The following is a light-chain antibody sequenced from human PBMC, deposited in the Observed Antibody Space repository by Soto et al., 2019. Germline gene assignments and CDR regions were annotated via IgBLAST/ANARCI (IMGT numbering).Light chain of an antibody. CDR1: QSVSSN. CDR2: GAS. Sequence: IVMTQSPATLSVSPGERATLLCRPSQSVSSNLAWYQQKPGQAPRLLIYGASTRATGFPARFSGSGSGTEFTPTISSLQSEDFAVYYCQQYDDWLRLTFGGGTKVDIK. CDR3: QQYDDWLRLT. J-gene: IGKJ4*01. V-gene: IGKV3-15*01.